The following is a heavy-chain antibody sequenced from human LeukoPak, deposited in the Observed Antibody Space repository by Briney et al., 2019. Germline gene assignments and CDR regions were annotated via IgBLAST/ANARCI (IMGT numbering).Heavy chain of an antibody. Sequence: SETLSLTCTVSGGSISSGDYYWSWIRQPPGKGLEWIGYIYYSGSTYYNPSLKSRVTISVDTSKNQFSLKLSSVTAADTAVYYCARANYYGSGSYLYWGQGTLVTVSA. CDR2: IYYSGST. D-gene: IGHD3-10*01. J-gene: IGHJ4*02. CDR3: ARANYYGSGSYLY. V-gene: IGHV4-30-4*01. CDR1: GGSISSGDYY.